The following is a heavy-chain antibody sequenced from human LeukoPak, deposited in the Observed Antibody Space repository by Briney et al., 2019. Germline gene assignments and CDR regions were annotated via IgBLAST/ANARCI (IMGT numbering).Heavy chain of an antibody. J-gene: IGHJ4*02. D-gene: IGHD6-19*01. CDR1: GFTFSSDA. V-gene: IGHV3-23*01. CDR3: AKRSSSGWFTFDY. CDR2: ISGSGGST. Sequence: GGSLRLSCAASGFTFSSDAMSWVRQAPGKGLEWVSAISGSGGSTYYADSVKGRFTISRGNSENTLYLQMNSLRAEDTAVYYCAKRSSSGWFTFDYWGQGTLVTVSS.